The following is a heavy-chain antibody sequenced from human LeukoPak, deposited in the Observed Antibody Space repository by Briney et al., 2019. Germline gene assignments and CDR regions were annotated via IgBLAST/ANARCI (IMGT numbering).Heavy chain of an antibody. Sequence: GGSLRLSCAASGFTFSSCWMSWVRQAPGKGLEWVANIKQDGSEKYYVDSVKGRFTISRDNAKNSLYLQMNSLRAEDTAVYYCARAGGVGALDYWGQGTLVTVSS. CDR1: GFTFSSCW. CDR3: ARAGGVGALDY. V-gene: IGHV3-7*01. J-gene: IGHJ4*02. CDR2: IKQDGSEK. D-gene: IGHD1-26*01.